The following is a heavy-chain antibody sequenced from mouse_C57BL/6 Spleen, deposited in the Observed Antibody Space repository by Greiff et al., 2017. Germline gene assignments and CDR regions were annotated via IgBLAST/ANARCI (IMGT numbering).Heavy chain of an antibody. CDR3: ARYSSGYDY. CDR1: GYTFTSYW. V-gene: IGHV1-50*01. CDR2: IDPSDSYT. Sequence: QVQLKQPGAELVKPGASVKLSCKASGYTFTSYWMQWVKQRPGQGLEWIGEIDPSDSYTNYNQKFKGKATLTVDTSSSTAYMQLSSLTSEDSAVYYCARYSSGYDYWGQGTTLTVSS. D-gene: IGHD3-2*02. J-gene: IGHJ2*01.